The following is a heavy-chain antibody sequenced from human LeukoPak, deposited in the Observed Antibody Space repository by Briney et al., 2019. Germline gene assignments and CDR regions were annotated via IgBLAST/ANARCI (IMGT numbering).Heavy chain of an antibody. J-gene: IGHJ4*02. CDR3: ARRPTGDPKFDY. V-gene: IGHV4-59*08. CDR1: GGSISNYF. Sequence: SSETLSLTCSVSGGSISNYFWTWIRQPPGKGLEWIGYIYSSGSTYYNPSLKSRVTIPVDTSKNRFSLKLSTVTAADTAVYYCARRPTGDPKFDYWGQGTLVTVSS. D-gene: IGHD7-27*01. CDR2: IYSSGST.